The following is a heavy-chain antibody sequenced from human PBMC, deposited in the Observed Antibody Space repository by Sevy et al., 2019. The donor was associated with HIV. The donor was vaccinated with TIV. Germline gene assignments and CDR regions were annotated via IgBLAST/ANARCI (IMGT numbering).Heavy chain of an antibody. CDR1: GFTFSSYS. CDR3: ARNGGYADYGMDA. V-gene: IGHV3-48*01. CDR2: ISSTSSTI. Sequence: GESLKISCAASGFTFSSYSMNWVRQAPGKGLEWISYISSTSSTIYYADSVKGRFTISRDNAKNSLYLQMNSLRAEDTAVYYCARNGGYADYGMDAWGHGTTVTVSS. J-gene: IGHJ6*02. D-gene: IGHD5-12*01.